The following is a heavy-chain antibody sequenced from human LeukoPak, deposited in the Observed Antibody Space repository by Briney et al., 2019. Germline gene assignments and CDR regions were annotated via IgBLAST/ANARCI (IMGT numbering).Heavy chain of an antibody. CDR1: GFTFINYW. Sequence: PGGSLRLSCAASGFTFINYWMSWVRQAPGKGLEWVANIKKDGSEKYYVDSVKGRFTISRDNAKNSLYLQMNSLRAEDTAVYYCAKLYSRRGYSYSDTCVWGQGTLVTVSS. CDR3: AKLYSRRGYSYSDTCV. CDR2: IKKDGSEK. D-gene: IGHD5-18*01. J-gene: IGHJ4*02. V-gene: IGHV3-7*01.